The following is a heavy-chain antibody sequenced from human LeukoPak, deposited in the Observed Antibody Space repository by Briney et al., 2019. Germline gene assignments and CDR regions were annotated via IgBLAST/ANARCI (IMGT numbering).Heavy chain of an antibody. CDR2: IKSDTDGGTT. V-gene: IGHV3-15*07. CDR1: GFIFSNAW. D-gene: IGHD3-3*01. Sequence: GGSLRLSCAASGFIFSNAWMNWVRQAPGKGLEWVGRIKSDTDGGTTDYAAPVKGRFIISRDDSENTLYLQMNSLKTEDTAVYYCVGGAVYYFDCWGQGTLVTVSS. J-gene: IGHJ4*02. CDR3: VGGAVYYFDC.